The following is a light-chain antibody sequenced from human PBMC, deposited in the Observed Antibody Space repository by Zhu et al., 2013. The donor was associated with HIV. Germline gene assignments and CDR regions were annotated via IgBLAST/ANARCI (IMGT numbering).Light chain of an antibody. CDR1: QIVTTN. CDR3: QQYNDWPPEDT. Sequence: EIVMTQTPASLSVSPGDRVTLFCRASQIVTTNLAWYQQKPGRPPRPLIHGASARATGVPARFIGSGSGRDFTLTISSLQPEDFAVYFCQQYNDWPPEDTFGGGTKV. V-gene: IGKV3-15*01. J-gene: IGKJ4*01. CDR2: GAS.